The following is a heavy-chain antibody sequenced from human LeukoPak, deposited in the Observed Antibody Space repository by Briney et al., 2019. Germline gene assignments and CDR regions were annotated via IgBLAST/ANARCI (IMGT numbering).Heavy chain of an antibody. CDR1: GSTFRSNW. D-gene: IGHD3-9*01. J-gene: IGHJ4*02. Sequence: GGSLRLSCAASGSTFRSNWMRWVRQAPGKGLVWVSRINSDGSSTSYADSVKGRFTISRDNAKNTLYLQMNSLRAEDTAVYYCARGLTGDHYWGQGTLVTVSS. V-gene: IGHV3-74*01. CDR2: INSDGSST. CDR3: ARGLTGDHY.